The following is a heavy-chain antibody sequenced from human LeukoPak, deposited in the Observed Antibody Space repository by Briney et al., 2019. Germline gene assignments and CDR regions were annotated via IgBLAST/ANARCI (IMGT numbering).Heavy chain of an antibody. Sequence: PSETLSLTCTVSGGSISSSSYYWGWIRQPPGKGLEWIGSIYYSGSTYYNPSLKSRVTISVDTSKNQFSLKLSSVTAADTAVYYCARDLGARFLEWLRLFDPWGQGTLVTVSS. CDR1: GGSISSSSYY. CDR3: ARDLGARFLEWLRLFDP. D-gene: IGHD3-3*01. V-gene: IGHV4-39*07. J-gene: IGHJ5*02. CDR2: IYYSGST.